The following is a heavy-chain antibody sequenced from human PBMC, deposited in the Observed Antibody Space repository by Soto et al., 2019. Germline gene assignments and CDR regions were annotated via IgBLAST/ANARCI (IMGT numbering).Heavy chain of an antibody. V-gene: IGHV3-23*01. D-gene: IGHD3-10*01. J-gene: IGHJ4*02. CDR2: ISGSGGST. CDR3: AKDNYYGSGSYYLLFDY. Sequence: EVQLLESGGGLVQPGGSLRLSCAASGFTFSSYAMSWVRQAPGKGLEWVSTISGSGGSTYYADSVKGRFTISRDNSKNTLSLQMNSLRAEDTAVYYCAKDNYYGSGSYYLLFDYWGQGTLVTVSS. CDR1: GFTFSSYA.